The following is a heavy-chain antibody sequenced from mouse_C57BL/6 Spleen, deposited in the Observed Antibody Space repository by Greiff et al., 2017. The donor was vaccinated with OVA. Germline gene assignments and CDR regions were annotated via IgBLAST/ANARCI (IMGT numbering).Heavy chain of an antibody. J-gene: IGHJ2*01. V-gene: IGHV8-5*01. D-gene: IGHD2-4*01. Sequence: VKLMESGPGILQPSQTLSLSCSFSGFSLSTSNMGIGWIRQPSGKGLEWMAHICWNDDKYYNPSLKSRLTIAKDTSNNQVILKITSVDTAYTATYDCAQMGDYDGYYLDYWGKGTTLTVSS. CDR3: AQMGDYDGYYLDY. CDR2: ICWNDDK. CDR1: GFSLSTSNMG.